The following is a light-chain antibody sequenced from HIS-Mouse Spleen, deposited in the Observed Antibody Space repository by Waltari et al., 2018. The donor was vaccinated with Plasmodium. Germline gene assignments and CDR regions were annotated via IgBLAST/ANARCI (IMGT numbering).Light chain of an antibody. CDR2: SNN. CDR1: SSNTGSNT. V-gene: IGLV1-44*01. J-gene: IGLJ2*01. Sequence: QSVLTQPPSASGTPGQRVTISCSGISSNTGSNTVNWYQQLPGTAPKLLTYSNNQRPSGVPDRFSGSKSGTSASLAISGLQSEDEADYYCAAWDDSLNGVVFGGGTKLTVL. CDR3: AAWDDSLNGVV.